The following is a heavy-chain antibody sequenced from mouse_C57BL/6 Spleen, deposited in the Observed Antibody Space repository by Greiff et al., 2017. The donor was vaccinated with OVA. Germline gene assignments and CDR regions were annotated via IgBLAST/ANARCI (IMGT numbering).Heavy chain of an antibody. CDR3: ARNYYGSSYRYFDV. J-gene: IGHJ1*03. D-gene: IGHD1-1*01. CDR1: GFSFSDYG. Sequence: DVLLVESGGGLVKPGGSLTLTCAVSGFSFSDYGMHWVRQAPEKGLEWVAYISSGSSTVYYAATVKGRFTISRDNAKNTLFLKMTSLRADDTAMYYCARNYYGSSYRYFDVWGTGTTVTVSS. V-gene: IGHV5-17*01. CDR2: ISSGSSTV.